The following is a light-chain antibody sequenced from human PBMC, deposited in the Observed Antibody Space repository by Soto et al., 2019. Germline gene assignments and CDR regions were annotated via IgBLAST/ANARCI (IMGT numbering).Light chain of an antibody. CDR1: NSDVGGYNY. CDR3: ISYTSGGTVV. J-gene: IGLJ2*01. CDR2: QVT. V-gene: IGLV2-14*01. Sequence: QSALTQPASVSGSPGQSLTISCTGTNSDVGGYNYVSWYQQHPGKPPKLVIYQVTNRPSGVSDRFSGSKSGSTASLTISGLQAEDEADYYCISYTSGGTVVLGGGTKLTVL.